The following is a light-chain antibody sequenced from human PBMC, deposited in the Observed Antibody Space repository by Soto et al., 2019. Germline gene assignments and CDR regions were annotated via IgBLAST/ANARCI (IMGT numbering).Light chain of an antibody. CDR3: SSYTSSSTLHYV. V-gene: IGLV2-14*01. J-gene: IGLJ1*01. CDR2: DVS. CDR1: SSDVGGYNY. Sequence: QSVLTPPASVSGSPGQSITISCTGTSSDVGGYNYVSWYQQHPGKAPKLMIYDVSNRPSGVSNRFSGSKSGNTASLTISGLQADDEADYYCSSYTSSSTLHYVFGPGTKVTVL.